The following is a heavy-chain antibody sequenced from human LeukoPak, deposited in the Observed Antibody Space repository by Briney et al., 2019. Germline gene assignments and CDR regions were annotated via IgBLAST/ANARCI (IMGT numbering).Heavy chain of an antibody. Sequence: GESLNISCKASGDSFPSQWIAWVRQMPGRGLEWMGIINPDDSDIRYNPSFQGQVTISADRSLNTAYLQWSSLKASDTAMYYCARRDGTTVYWYFDLWGRGTLVTVSS. CDR3: ARRDGTTVYWYFDL. CDR1: GDSFPSQW. CDR2: INPDDSDI. J-gene: IGHJ2*01. V-gene: IGHV5-51*01. D-gene: IGHD1-7*01.